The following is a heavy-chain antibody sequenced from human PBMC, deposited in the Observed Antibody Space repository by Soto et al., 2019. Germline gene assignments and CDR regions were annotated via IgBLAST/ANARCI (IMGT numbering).Heavy chain of an antibody. J-gene: IGHJ4*02. V-gene: IGHV4-61*05. CDR1: GGSISSSSYY. D-gene: IGHD3-16*01. CDR3: VRFRVSVRFYHGGMWL. CDR2: ISSIGST. Sequence: PSETLSLTCTVSGGSISSSSYYWGWIRQPPGKGLEWIGYISSIGSTYYNPSLGSRLSMSVDTSKDQFSLRLTSVTAADTAVYYCVRFRVSVRFYHGGMWLRGPGTLVTVSS.